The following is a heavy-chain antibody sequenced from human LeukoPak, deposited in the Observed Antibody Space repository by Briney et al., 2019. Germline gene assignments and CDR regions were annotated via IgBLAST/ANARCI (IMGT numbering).Heavy chain of an antibody. V-gene: IGHV3-53*01. CDR3: ARDSFVAANWVEDI. CDR2: IYSGGST. J-gene: IGHJ3*02. Sequence: GGSLRLSYAASGFTVSSNYMSWVRQAPGKGLEWVSVIYSGGSTYYADSVKGRFTISRDNSKNTLYLQMNSLRAEDTAVYYCARDSFVAANWVEDIWGQGTMVTVSS. CDR1: GFTVSSNY. D-gene: IGHD2-21*02.